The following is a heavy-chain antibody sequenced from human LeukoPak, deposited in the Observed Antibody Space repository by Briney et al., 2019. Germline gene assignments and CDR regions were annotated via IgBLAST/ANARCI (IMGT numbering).Heavy chain of an antibody. CDR2: INWSGGST. J-gene: IGHJ4*02. D-gene: IGHD2-15*01. CDR3: ASLGYCSGGSCYARRDY. CDR1: GFTFDDYG. Sequence: RAGGSLRLSCAASGFTFDDYGMSWVRQAPGKGLEWVSGINWSGGSTGYADSVKGRFTISRDNAKNSLYLQMNSLRAEDTALYYCASLGYCSGGSCYARRDYWGQGTLVTVSS. V-gene: IGHV3-20*04.